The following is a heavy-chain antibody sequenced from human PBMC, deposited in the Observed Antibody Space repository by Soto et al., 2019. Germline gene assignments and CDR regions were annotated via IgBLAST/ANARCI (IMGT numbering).Heavy chain of an antibody. CDR2: IYYSGST. CDR1: WGSSRDIGYY. J-gene: IGHJ4*02. V-gene: IGHV4-39*01. Sequence: SETLFLTFTVAWGSSRDIGYYRGWIRQPPGKGLEWIGSIYYSGSTYYNPSLKSRVTISVDTSKNQFSLKLSSVTAADTAVYYCARPTEINDYWGQGTLVTVSS. CDR3: ARPTEINDY.